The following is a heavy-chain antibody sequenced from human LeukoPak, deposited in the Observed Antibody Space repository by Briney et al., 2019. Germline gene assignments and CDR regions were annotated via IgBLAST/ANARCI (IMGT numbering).Heavy chain of an antibody. CDR3: AREESYYDFYYYYYMDV. V-gene: IGHV3-30*02. CDR1: GFTFSSYG. CDR2: IRYDGSNK. D-gene: IGHD1-26*01. Sequence: GGSLRLSCAASGFTFSSYGMHWVRQAPGKGLEWVAFIRYDGSNKYCADSVKGRFTISRDNAKNSLYLQMNSLRAEDTAVYYCAREESYYDFYYYYYMDVWGKGTTVTVSS. J-gene: IGHJ6*03.